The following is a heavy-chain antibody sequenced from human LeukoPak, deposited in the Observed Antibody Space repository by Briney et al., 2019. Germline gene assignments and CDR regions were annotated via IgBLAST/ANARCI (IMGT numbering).Heavy chain of an antibody. D-gene: IGHD6-13*01. CDR2: ISSSGSTI. Sequence: GGSLRLSCAASGFTFSDYYMSWIRQAPGKGLEWVSYISSSGSTIYYADSVKDRFTISRDNAKNSLYLQMNSLRAEDTAVYYCARVSAAGYYFDYWGQGTLVTVSS. V-gene: IGHV3-11*04. J-gene: IGHJ4*02. CDR1: GFTFSDYY. CDR3: ARVSAAGYYFDY.